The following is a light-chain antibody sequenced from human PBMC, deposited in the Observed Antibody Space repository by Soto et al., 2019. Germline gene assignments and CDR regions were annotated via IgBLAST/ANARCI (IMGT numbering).Light chain of an antibody. CDR3: SSYTSSLYD. CDR2: EVS. Sequence: QSVLTQPASVSGSPGQSITISCTGTSSDVGGYNYVSWYQQHPGKAPKLMIYEVSNRPSGVSNRFSGSKSGNTASLTISGLHAEDEADYYCSSYTSSLYDFGTGTKVTVL. J-gene: IGLJ1*01. CDR1: SSDVGGYNY. V-gene: IGLV2-14*01.